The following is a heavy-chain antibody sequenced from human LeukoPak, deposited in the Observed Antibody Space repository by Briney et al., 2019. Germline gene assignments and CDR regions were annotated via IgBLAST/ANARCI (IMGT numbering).Heavy chain of an antibody. V-gene: IGHV1-8*01. CDR3: AXGPPWYGDHYYFDY. CDR2: MNPNSGNT. D-gene: IGHD4-17*01. CDR1: GYTFTSYD. J-gene: IGHJ4*02. Sequence: ASVKVSCKASGYTFTSYDINWVRQATGQGLEWMGWMNPNSGNTGYAQKFQGRVTMTRNTSISTAYMELSSLRSEDTAVYYCAXGPPWYGDHYYFDYWGQGTLVTVSS.